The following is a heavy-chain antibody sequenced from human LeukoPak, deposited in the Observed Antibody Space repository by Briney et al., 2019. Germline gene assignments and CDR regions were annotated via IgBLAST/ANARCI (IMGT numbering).Heavy chain of an antibody. CDR3: ATGTVDGYNPSDY. Sequence: ASVKVSCKASGYTFTGYYMHWVRQAPGQGLEWMGWINPNSGGTNYAQKFQGRVTMTRDTSISTAYMELSRLRSDDTAVYYCATGTVDGYNPSDYWGQGTLVTVSS. CDR1: GYTFTGYY. J-gene: IGHJ4*02. D-gene: IGHD5-24*01. V-gene: IGHV1-2*02. CDR2: INPNSGGT.